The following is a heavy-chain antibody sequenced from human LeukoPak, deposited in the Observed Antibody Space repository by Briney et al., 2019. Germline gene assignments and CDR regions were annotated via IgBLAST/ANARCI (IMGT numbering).Heavy chain of an antibody. CDR3: AMMYYYDSSGYFSGDAFDI. Sequence: SETLSLTCTVSGYSISSGYYWGWIRQPPGKGLEWIGSIYHSGSTYCNPSLKSRVTISVDTSKNQFSLKLSSVTAADTAVYYCAMMYYYDSSGYFSGDAFDIWGQGTMVTVSS. D-gene: IGHD3-22*01. CDR2: IYHSGST. CDR1: GYSISSGYY. V-gene: IGHV4-38-2*02. J-gene: IGHJ3*02.